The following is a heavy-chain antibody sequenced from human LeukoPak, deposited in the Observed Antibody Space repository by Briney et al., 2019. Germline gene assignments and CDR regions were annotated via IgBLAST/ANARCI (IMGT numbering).Heavy chain of an antibody. V-gene: IGHV3-48*01. Sequence: GGSLRLSCAASGFTFSSYSMNWVRQAPGKGLEWVSYISSSSSTIYYADSVKGRFTISRDNAKNSLYLQMNSLRAEDTAVYYCARDPPGYGDYYGLGDAFDIWGQGTMVTVSS. D-gene: IGHD4-17*01. CDR1: GFTFSSYS. CDR3: ARDPPGYGDYYGLGDAFDI. CDR2: ISSSSSTI. J-gene: IGHJ3*02.